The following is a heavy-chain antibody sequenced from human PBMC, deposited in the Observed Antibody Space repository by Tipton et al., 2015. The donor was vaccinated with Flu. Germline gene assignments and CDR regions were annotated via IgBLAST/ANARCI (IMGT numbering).Heavy chain of an antibody. CDR2: INHSGST. J-gene: IGHJ4*02. CDR1: GGSFSGYY. D-gene: IGHD6-13*01. CDR3: ARVGSAAAGTN. V-gene: IGHV4-34*01. Sequence: LRLSCAVCGGSFSGYYWSWIRQPPGKGLEWIGEINHSGSTNYNPSLKSRVTISVDTSKNQFSLKLSSVTAADTAVYYCARVGSAAAGTNWGQGTLVTVSS.